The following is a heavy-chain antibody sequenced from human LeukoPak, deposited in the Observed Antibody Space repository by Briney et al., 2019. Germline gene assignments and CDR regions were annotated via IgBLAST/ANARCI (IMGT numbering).Heavy chain of an antibody. D-gene: IGHD4-17*01. CDR3: VRAALAVDDYGDSGAFDYFDY. J-gene: IGHJ4*02. CDR2: ISGAGSII. CDR1: GFSFGDYY. Sequence: GGSLRLSCAASGFSFGDYYMSWIRQAPGKGLELVSHISGAGSIIYNIDSVKGRFTISRDNSKKSLYLQMNSLRVEDAAIYYCVRAALAVDDYGDSGAFDYFDYWGQGILVTVSS. V-gene: IGHV3-11*01.